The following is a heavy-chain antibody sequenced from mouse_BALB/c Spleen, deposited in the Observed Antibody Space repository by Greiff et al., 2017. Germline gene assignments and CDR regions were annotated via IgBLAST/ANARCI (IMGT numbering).Heavy chain of an antibody. CDR3: ARERYYGSSFAMDY. D-gene: IGHD1-1*01. CDR2: ISNLAYSI. J-gene: IGHJ4*01. V-gene: IGHV5-15*02. CDR1: GFTFSDYG. Sequence: EVQVVESGGGLVQPGGSRKLSCAASGFTFSDYGMAWVRQAPGKGPEWVAFISNLAYSIYYADTVTGRFTISRENAKNTLYLEMSSLRSEDTAMYYCARERYYGSSFAMDYWGQGTSVTVSS.